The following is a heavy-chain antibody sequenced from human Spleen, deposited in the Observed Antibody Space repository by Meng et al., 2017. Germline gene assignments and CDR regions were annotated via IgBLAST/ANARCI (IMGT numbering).Heavy chain of an antibody. Sequence: GESLKISCAASDFIVTSDYMFWVRQAPGKGLEWVSVIYNGGSTFYTDSVKGRFTISRDNSENMLYLQMNRLRAEDTAVYYCARDADWVIFDHWGQGALVTVSS. CDR1: DFIVTSDY. CDR3: ARDADWVIFDH. CDR2: IYNGGST. J-gene: IGHJ4*02. D-gene: IGHD3-9*01. V-gene: IGHV3-53*01.